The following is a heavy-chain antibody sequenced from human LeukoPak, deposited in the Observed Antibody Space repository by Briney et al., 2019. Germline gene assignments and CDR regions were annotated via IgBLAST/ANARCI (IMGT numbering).Heavy chain of an antibody. J-gene: IGHJ4*02. D-gene: IGHD6-19*01. Sequence: PGGSLRLSCTASGFTFNDYAMHWVRQAPGKGLEWVAVISYDGSNKYCADSVKGRFTVSRDNSKNTLYLEMNGLRAEDTAVYYCATGSSRLGTAVALDYWGQGTLVTISS. CDR3: ATGSSRLGTAVALDY. CDR2: ISYDGSNK. V-gene: IGHV3-30*04. CDR1: GFTFNDYA.